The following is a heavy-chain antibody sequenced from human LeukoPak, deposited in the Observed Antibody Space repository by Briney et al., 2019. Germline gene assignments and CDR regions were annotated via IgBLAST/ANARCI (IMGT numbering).Heavy chain of an antibody. J-gene: IGHJ4*02. V-gene: IGHV7-4-1*02. CDR3: ARERYYDSSGYYSPGNIFDY. Sequence: GASVKVSCKAYGYTFTNEPMNWVRQAPGQGLEWMGWINTNTGNPTYAQGFTGRFVFSSDTSVSTAYLQISSLKAEDTAVYYCARERYYDSSGYYSPGNIFDYWGQGTLVTVSS. D-gene: IGHD3-22*01. CDR2: INTNTGNP. CDR1: GYTFTNEP.